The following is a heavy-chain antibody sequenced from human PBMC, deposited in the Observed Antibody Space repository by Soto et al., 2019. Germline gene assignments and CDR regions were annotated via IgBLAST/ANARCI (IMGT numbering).Heavy chain of an antibody. D-gene: IGHD6-13*01. Sequence: XETLSLTYSVYGLSFSGYYWSWIRQPPGKGLEWIGEINHSGSTNYNPSLKSRVTISVDTPKNQFSLKLSSVTAADTAVYYCARGGPPHGIAAAGRGWFDHWGQGTLVTVSS. CDR3: ARGGPPHGIAAAGRGWFDH. V-gene: IGHV4-34*01. J-gene: IGHJ5*02. CDR1: GLSFSGYY. CDR2: INHSGST.